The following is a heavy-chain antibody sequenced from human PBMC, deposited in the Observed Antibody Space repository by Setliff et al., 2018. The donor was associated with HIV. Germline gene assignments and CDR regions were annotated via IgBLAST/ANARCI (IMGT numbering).Heavy chain of an antibody. CDR1: GGSISSGDYY. CDR3: ARSKHGNWFDP. V-gene: IGHV4-30-4*08. CDR2: IYYSGST. J-gene: IGHJ5*02. Sequence: SETLSLTCTVSGGSISSGDYYWSRIRQPPGKGLEWIGYIYYSGSTYYNPSLKSRVTISVDTSKNQFSLKLSSVTAADTAVYYCARSKHGNWFDPWGQGTLVTVSS.